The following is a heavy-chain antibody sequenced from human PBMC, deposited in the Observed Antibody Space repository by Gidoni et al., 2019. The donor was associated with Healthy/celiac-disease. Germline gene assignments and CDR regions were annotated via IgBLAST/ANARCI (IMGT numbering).Heavy chain of an antibody. J-gene: IGHJ4*02. Sequence: QVQLQESGPGLVKPSQTLSLTCTFLGCSISSGGYYWSWIRQHPGKCLEWIGYIYYSGSTYYNPSLKSRVTISVDTSKNQFSLKLSSVTAADTAVYYCARGTVVPASHFDYWGQGTLVTVSS. V-gene: IGHV4-31*03. CDR3: ARGTVVPASHFDY. CDR1: GCSISSGGYY. D-gene: IGHD2-2*01. CDR2: IYYSGST.